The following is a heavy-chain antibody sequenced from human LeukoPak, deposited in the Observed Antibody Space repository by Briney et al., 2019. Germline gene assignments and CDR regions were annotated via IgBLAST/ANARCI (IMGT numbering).Heavy chain of an antibody. D-gene: IGHD3-22*01. V-gene: IGHV4-30-2*01. J-gene: IGHJ4*02. CDR3: ASSYYYDSSGYYYQLDY. CDR2: IYHSGST. Sequence: SETLSLTCAVSGGSISSGGYSWSWIRQPPGTGLEWIGYIYHSGSTYYNPSLKSRVTISVDRSKNQFSLKLSSVTAADTAVYYCASSYYYDSSGYYYQLDYWGQGTLVTVSS. CDR1: GGSISSGGYS.